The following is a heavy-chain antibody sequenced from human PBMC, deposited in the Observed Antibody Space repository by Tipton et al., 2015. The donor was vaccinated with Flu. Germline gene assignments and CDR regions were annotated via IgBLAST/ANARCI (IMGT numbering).Heavy chain of an antibody. Sequence: LRLSCAASGFSFSEYCMHWVRQAPGQGLEWVAVISVDTKDVYYADSVKGRFTVSRDNSKNTLYLQMDSLKAEDTAVYYCTKDLHRNYYAFFFDSWGQGTLVTVSS. J-gene: IGHJ4*02. V-gene: IGHV3-30*18. CDR3: TKDLHRNYYAFFFDS. CDR2: ISVDTKDV. CDR1: GFSFSEYC. D-gene: IGHD3-16*01.